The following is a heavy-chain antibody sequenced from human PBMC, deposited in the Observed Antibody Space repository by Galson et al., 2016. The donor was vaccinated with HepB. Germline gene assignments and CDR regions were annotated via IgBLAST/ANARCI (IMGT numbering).Heavy chain of an antibody. CDR3: VRGGSYVREAFDI. V-gene: IGHV3-74*01. J-gene: IGHJ4*02. Sequence: SLRLSCAASGFTFSSYWMQWVRQAPGKGLVWVSHMDSDGSNTNYADSVKGRFTISRDNAKNTLYLQMNSLRAEDTAVYYCVRGGSYVREAFDIWGQGSLVTVSS. CDR2: MDSDGSNT. CDR1: GFTFSSYW. D-gene: IGHD3-9*01.